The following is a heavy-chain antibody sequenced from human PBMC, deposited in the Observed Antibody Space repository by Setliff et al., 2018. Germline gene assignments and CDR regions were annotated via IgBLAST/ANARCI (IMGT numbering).Heavy chain of an antibody. CDR1: GYSISSDSY. D-gene: IGHD4-17*01. J-gene: IGHJ4*02. CDR2: IYTSGST. CDR3: AREYFYGDYLDY. Sequence: SETLSLTCAVSGYSISSDSYWGWIRQPAGKGLEWIGRIYTSGSTNYNPSLKSRVTISVDTSKNQFSLNLSSVTAADSAVYYCAREYFYGDYLDYWGQGTLVTVSS. V-gene: IGHV4-61*02.